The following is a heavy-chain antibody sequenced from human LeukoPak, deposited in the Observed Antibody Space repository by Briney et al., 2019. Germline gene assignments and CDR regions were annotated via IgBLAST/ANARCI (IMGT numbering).Heavy chain of an antibody. Sequence: GGSLRLSCAASGFTVSSNYMGWVRQAPGKGLEWVSVIYSGGSTYYADSVKSRFTISRDNSKNTLYLQMNSLRAEDTAVYYCARGIVGALDAFDIWGQGTMVTVSS. J-gene: IGHJ3*02. V-gene: IGHV3-66*01. D-gene: IGHD1-26*01. CDR1: GFTVSSNY. CDR3: ARGIVGALDAFDI. CDR2: IYSGGST.